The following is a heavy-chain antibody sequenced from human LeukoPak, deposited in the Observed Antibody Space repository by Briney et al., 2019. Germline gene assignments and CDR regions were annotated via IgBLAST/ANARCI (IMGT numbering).Heavy chain of an antibody. CDR3: TRGLAVAGTPVDY. J-gene: IGHJ4*02. CDR1: GFTFGDYA. CDR2: IRSKAYGGTT. D-gene: IGHD6-19*01. V-gene: IGHV3-49*04. Sequence: GGPLRLSCTACGFTFGDYAMSWVRQAPGKGLEWVGFIRSKAYGGTTEYAASVKGRFTISRDDSKSIAYLQMNSLKTEDTAVYYCTRGLAVAGTPVDYWGQGTLVTVSS.